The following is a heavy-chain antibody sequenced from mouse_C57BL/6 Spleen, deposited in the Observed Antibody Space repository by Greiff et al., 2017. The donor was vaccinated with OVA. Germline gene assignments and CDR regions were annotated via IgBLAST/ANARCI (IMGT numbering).Heavy chain of an antibody. D-gene: IGHD1-1*01. Sequence: QVTLKESGPGILQPSQTLSLTCSFSGFSLSTSGMGVSWIRHPSGKGLEWLAHIYWDDDKRYNPSLKSRLTISKDTTRNHVLLKITSVDTADTATCDSARYYYGRPFDYWGQGTTLTVSS. CDR1: GFSLSTSGMG. CDR2: IYWDDDK. CDR3: ARYYYGRPFDY. V-gene: IGHV8-12*01. J-gene: IGHJ2*01.